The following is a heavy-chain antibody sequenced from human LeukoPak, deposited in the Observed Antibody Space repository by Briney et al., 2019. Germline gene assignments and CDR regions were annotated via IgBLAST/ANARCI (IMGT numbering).Heavy chain of an antibody. J-gene: IGHJ3*02. CDR3: ARGVIATRDAFDI. D-gene: IGHD2-21*01. CDR1: GFTFYVYG. CDR2: INWNGGST. Sequence: GGSLRLSCAASGFTFYVYGMSWVRQAPGKGLEWVSGINWNGGSTGYADSVKGRFTISRDNAKNSLYLQMNSLRAEDTALYYCARGVIATRDAFDIWGQGTMVTVSS. V-gene: IGHV3-20*04.